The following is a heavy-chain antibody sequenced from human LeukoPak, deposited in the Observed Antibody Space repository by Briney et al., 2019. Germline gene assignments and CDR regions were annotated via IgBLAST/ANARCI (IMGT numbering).Heavy chain of an antibody. CDR2: IDGNSGSA. V-gene: IGHV3-23*01. CDR3: AKDRFPVTVADAVDI. J-gene: IGHJ3*02. Sequence: PGGSLRLSCAGSGFTFSNYAMSWVRLAPGEGLEWVSTIDGNSGSAYYADSVKGRFTISRDDSKNTLYLQMNSLRAQDTAVYYCAKDRFPVTVADAVDIWGQGTMVTVSS. CDR1: GFTFSNYA. D-gene: IGHD2-21*02.